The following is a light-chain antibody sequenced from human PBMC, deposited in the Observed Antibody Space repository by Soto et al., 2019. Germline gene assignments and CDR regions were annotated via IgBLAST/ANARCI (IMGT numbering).Light chain of an antibody. J-gene: IGKJ1*01. CDR3: QQYNSYSPT. CDR2: KAS. V-gene: IGKV1-5*03. Sequence: DITPTQSPATLSASVGDRVTITCRPSQSISSWLAWYQQKPGKAPKLLIYKASSLESGVPSRFSGSGPETEFTLTISGLQPGDSATYYCQQYNSYSPTFGQGTKVDIK. CDR1: QSISSW.